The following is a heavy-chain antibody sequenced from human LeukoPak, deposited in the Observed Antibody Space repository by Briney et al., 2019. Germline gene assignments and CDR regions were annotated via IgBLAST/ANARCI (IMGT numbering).Heavy chain of an antibody. V-gene: IGHV3-53*01. CDR1: GFTVSSNY. Sequence: PGGSLRLSCAASGFTVSSNYMSWVRQAPGKGLEWDSVIYSGGSTYYADSVKGRFTISRDNSRNTLYLQMNSLRAEDTAVYYCARDHYYDSSGYSDAFDIWGQGTMVTVSS. CDR2: IYSGGST. CDR3: ARDHYYDSSGYSDAFDI. D-gene: IGHD3-22*01. J-gene: IGHJ3*02.